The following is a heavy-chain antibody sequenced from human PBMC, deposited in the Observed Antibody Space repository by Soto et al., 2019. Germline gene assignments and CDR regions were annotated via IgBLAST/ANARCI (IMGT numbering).Heavy chain of an antibody. J-gene: IGHJ4*02. V-gene: IGHV4-59*01. CDR3: ARGFGVPAAPVGY. CDR1: GGSISNYY. D-gene: IGHD2-2*01. Sequence: SETLSLTCTVSGGSISNYYWSWIRQSPGKGLEWIGYIYSNGNTNYNPSLKSRVTMSVDTSKNQFSLKLSSVTAADTAAYYCARGFGVPAAPVGYWVQGTLVTVSS. CDR2: IYSNGNT.